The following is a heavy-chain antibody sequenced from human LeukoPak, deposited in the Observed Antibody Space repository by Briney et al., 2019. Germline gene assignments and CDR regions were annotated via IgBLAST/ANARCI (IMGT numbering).Heavy chain of an antibody. V-gene: IGHV3-74*01. CDR1: GFTFSKYW. CDR2: INADGRTT. J-gene: IGHJ4*02. CDR3: TYDHFDD. Sequence: GGSLRLSCAASGFTFSKYWMHWVRQAPGKGPVWVSRINADGRTTNYADSVKGRFTISRDNAKNTLYLQMNSLRAEDTAVYYCTYDHFDDWGQGTLVTVSS. D-gene: IGHD2-21*01.